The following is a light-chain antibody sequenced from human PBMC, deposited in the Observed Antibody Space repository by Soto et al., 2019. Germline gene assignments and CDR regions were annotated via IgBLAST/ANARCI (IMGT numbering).Light chain of an antibody. CDR1: SSDVGGHNY. CDR3: CSYAGSYTYV. Sequence: QSVLTQPRSVSGSPGQSVTISCTGTSSDVGGHNYVSWYQQYPGKAPKLLLSSVSKRPSGVLDRFSGSKSGNTASLTISGLQAEDEADYYCCSYAGSYTYVFGTGTKVT. CDR2: SVS. V-gene: IGLV2-11*01. J-gene: IGLJ1*01.